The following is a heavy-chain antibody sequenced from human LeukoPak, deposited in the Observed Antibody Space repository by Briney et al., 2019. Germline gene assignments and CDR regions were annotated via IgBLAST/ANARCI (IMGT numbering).Heavy chain of an antibody. CDR1: GFTFTSFY. D-gene: IGHD6-13*01. Sequence: GGSLRLSCVASGFTFTSFYMSWVRQAPGKGLEWVANLNLDGSEQYYVDSVKGRFTISRDNAKNSLYLQMNSLWAEDTAVYYCAREVAVGIGAYNFWGQGTLVTVSS. J-gene: IGHJ4*02. CDR2: LNLDGSEQ. V-gene: IGHV3-7*01. CDR3: AREVAVGIGAYNF.